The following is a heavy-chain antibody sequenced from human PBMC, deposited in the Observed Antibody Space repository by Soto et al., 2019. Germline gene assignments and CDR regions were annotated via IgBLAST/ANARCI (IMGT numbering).Heavy chain of an antibody. D-gene: IGHD2-2*01. V-gene: IGHV4-61*01. CDR1: GGFVNGDIHS. CDR2: IYSGGST. J-gene: IGHJ6*02. Sequence: SETLSLTCTASGGFVNGDIHSWSWIRQTPGKRLEWIGFIYSGGSTKNPSLRSRVTMSVDASKNQFSLKLRSVIVADTAVYHCARFVRSCSATTCSTRADVWGQGITVTVSS. CDR3: ARFVRSCSATTCSTRADV.